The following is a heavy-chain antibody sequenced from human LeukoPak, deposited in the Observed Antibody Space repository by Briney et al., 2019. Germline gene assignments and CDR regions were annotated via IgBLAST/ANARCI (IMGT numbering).Heavy chain of an antibody. CDR3: ARQGGVYSGYDLIPFDY. V-gene: IGHV5-51*01. CDR1: GYNFTSYW. D-gene: IGHD5-12*01. J-gene: IGHJ4*02. CDR2: IYPGDSDT. Sequence: AGESLKISCKGSGYNFTSYWIGWVRRMPGKGLEWMGIIYPGDSDTRYSPSFQGQVTISADKSISTAYLQWSSLKASDTAMYYCARQGGVYSGYDLIPFDYWGQGTLVTVSS.